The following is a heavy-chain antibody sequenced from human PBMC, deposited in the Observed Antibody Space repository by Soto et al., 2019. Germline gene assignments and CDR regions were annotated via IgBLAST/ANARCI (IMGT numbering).Heavy chain of an antibody. CDR3: AKDRYDILTGYSQDGMDV. CDR2: ISGSGGST. J-gene: IGHJ6*02. CDR1: GFTFSSYA. Sequence: GGSLRLSCAASGFTFSSYAMSWVRQAPGKGLEWVSAISGSGGSTYYADSVKGRFTISRDNSKNTLYLQMNSLRAEDTAVYYCAKDRYDILTGYSQDGMDVWGQGTTVTVSS. V-gene: IGHV3-23*01. D-gene: IGHD3-9*01.